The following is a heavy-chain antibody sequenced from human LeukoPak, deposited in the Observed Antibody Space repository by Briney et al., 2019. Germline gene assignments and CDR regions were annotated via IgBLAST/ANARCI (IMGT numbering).Heavy chain of an antibody. Sequence: ASVKVSCKASGYTFTSYYMHWVRQAPGQGLEWMGIINPSGGSTSYAQKFQGRVTMTRDTSTSTVYMELSSLRSDNTAVYYCARGGTVLRPNSPYDYWGQGTLVTVSS. CDR3: ARGGTVLRPNSPYDY. CDR2: INPSGGST. CDR1: GYTFTSYY. D-gene: IGHD4-17*01. J-gene: IGHJ4*02. V-gene: IGHV1-46*01.